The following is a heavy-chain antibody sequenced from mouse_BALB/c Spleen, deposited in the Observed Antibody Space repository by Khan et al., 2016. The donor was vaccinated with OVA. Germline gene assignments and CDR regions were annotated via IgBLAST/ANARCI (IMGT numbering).Heavy chain of an antibody. CDR2: IDPENGNT. CDR1: GFNIKDYY. D-gene: IGHD2-3*01. J-gene: IGHJ3*01. V-gene: IGHV14-1*02. Sequence: VQLKESGAELVRPGALVNLSCKAPGFNIKDYYMHWVKQRPEQGLVWIGRIDPENGNTIYDPKFQGKASITSDTSSNTAYLQLSSLTSEDTAVYYCARDGYSPWFAYWGQGTLVTVSA. CDR3: ARDGYSPWFAY.